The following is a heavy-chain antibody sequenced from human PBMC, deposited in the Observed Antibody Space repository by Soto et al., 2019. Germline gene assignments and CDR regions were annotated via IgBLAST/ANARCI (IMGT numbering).Heavy chain of an antibody. D-gene: IGHD1-1*01. CDR3: AREYWYKIDS. V-gene: IGHV3-48*01. J-gene: IGHJ5*01. CDR2: IANRGDII. Sequence: GGSLRLSCATSGFSLRNSWMHWVRQAPGKGLEWLSFIANRGDIIHYADTVKGRFTISRDNGKNSLFLQMNSLRVEDTAIYYCAREYWYKIDSWGQGTPVTVSS. CDR1: GFSLRNSW.